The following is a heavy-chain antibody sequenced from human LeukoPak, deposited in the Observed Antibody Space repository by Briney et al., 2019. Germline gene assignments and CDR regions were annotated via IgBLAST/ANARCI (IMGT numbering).Heavy chain of an antibody. CDR1: GFTFSSYS. V-gene: IGHV3-21*01. Sequence: GGSLRLSCAASGFTFSSYSMNWVRQAPGKGLEWVSSISSSSSYIYYADSVKGRFTISRDNAKNSLYLQMNSLRAEDTAVYYCARASPGIAAAGRLPFDYWGQGVLVTVSS. CDR3: ARASPGIAAAGRLPFDY. J-gene: IGHJ4*02. D-gene: IGHD6-13*01. CDR2: ISSSSSYI.